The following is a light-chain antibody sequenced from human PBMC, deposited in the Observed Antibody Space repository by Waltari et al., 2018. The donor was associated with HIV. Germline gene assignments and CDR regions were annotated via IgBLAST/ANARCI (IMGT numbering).Light chain of an antibody. J-gene: IGKJ5*01. CDR3: HQRSNWPIT. CDR2: GAS. Sequence: EIVLTQSPGTLTLSPGERATLSCRASQSVSSYLAWYQQKPGQAPRLLIYGASSRATGIPARFSSSGSGTDFTLTISSLEPGDFGVYYCHQRSNWPITFGQGTRLEIK. V-gene: IGKV3-11*01. CDR1: QSVSSY.